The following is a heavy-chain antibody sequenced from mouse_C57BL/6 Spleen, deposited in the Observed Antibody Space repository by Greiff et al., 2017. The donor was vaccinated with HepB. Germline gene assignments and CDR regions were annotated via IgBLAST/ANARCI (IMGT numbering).Heavy chain of an antibody. J-gene: IGHJ2*01. CDR2: ISYSGST. CDR1: GYSITSGYD. CDR3: ARGVGGPFDY. V-gene: IGHV3-1*01. D-gene: IGHD1-3*01. Sequence: EVQLVESGPGMVKPSQSLSLTCTVTGYSITSGYDWHWIRHFPGNKLEWMGYISYSGSTNYNPSLKSRISITHDTSKSHFFLKLNSVTTEDTATYYCARGVGGPFDYWGQGTTLTVSS.